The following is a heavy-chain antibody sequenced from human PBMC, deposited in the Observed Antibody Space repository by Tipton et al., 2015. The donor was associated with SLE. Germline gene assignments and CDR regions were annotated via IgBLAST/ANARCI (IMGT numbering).Heavy chain of an antibody. J-gene: IGHJ4*02. CDR1: GFTVSSKY. V-gene: IGHV3-53*01. CDR2: IYSGGST. CDR3: ARAPPYCSSTSCFDY. D-gene: IGHD2-2*01. Sequence: SLRLSCAASGFTVSSKYMSWVRQAPGKGLEWVSVIYSGGSTYYADSVKGRFTISRDNSKNTLYLQMSSLRAEDTAVYYCARAPPYCSSTSCFDYWGQGTLVTVSS.